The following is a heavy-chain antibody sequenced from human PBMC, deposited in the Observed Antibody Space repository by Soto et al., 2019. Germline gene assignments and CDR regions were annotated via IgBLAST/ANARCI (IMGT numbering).Heavy chain of an antibody. D-gene: IGHD3-22*01. CDR1: GGSIRSNNW. V-gene: IGHV4-4*02. CDR2: IFHSGST. CDR3: ARGSYYYDSTGYYHY. Sequence: LSETLSLTCAVSGGSIRSNNWWSWVRQPPGKGLEWIGEIFHSGSTHYNPSLKTRVTISVDKSKNQFSLKLSSVTAADTAVYYCARGSYYYDSTGYYHYWGQGTLVIVSS. J-gene: IGHJ4*02.